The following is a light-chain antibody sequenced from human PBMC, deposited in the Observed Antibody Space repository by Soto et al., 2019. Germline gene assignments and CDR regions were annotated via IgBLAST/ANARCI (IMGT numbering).Light chain of an antibody. CDR2: EVT. V-gene: IGLV2-8*01. Sequence: QSALTQPPSVSGSPGQSVTISCTATTTDIDNYDSVSWYQQAPGTAPKLIIYEVTRRPSGVPDRIFGSKYDTTASLTVSGLQAEDEADYYCSSFAGTNSFVFGTGTKVTVL. J-gene: IGLJ1*01. CDR3: SSFAGTNSFV. CDR1: TTDIDNYDS.